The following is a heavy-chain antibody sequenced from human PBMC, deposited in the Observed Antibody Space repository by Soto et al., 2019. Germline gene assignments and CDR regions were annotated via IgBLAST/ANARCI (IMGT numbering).Heavy chain of an antibody. CDR3: AMVDVYVTPSPQDV. CDR2: ISAYDGDR. CDR1: GYAFSSYG. V-gene: IGHV1-18*01. Sequence: ASVKVSCKASGYAFSSYGISWVRQAPGQGPEWMGWISAYDGDRNYGQDFQGRVTMTTDTSTSTAYMELRSLRSNDTAIYYCAMVDVYVTPSPQDVWGQGTTVTVSS. D-gene: IGHD3-16*01. J-gene: IGHJ6*02.